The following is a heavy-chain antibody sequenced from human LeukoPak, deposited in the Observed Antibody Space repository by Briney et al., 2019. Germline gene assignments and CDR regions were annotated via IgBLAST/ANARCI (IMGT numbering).Heavy chain of an antibody. CDR1: GFSFSSYT. Sequence: GGSLRLSCAASGFSFSSYTMNWVRQAPGKGLEWVSSISSSGSDKYYADSVKGRFTISRDNAKNSLYLQMNSLRVEDTAVYYCAKELGVTDWYFDLWGRGTLVTVSS. CDR3: AKELGVTDWYFDL. CDR2: ISSSGSDK. V-gene: IGHV3-21*06. D-gene: IGHD2-21*02. J-gene: IGHJ2*01.